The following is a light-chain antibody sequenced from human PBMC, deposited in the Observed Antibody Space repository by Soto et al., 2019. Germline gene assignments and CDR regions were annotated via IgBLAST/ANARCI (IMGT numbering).Light chain of an antibody. CDR3: PQYASSPVT. CDR2: GAS. Sequence: ENVLTQSPGTLSLSPGERATLSCRATQSVSRNYLAWYQQKPGQAPRLLIYGASSRAAGIPDRFGGSGSGTDSTLTISRLEPDDFAVYYCPQYASSPVTFGGGTKVEIK. J-gene: IGKJ4*01. CDR1: QSVSRNY. V-gene: IGKV3-20*01.